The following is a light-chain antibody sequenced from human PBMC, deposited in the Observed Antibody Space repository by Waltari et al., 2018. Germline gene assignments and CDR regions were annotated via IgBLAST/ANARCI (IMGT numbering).Light chain of an antibody. CDR2: AAS. V-gene: IGKV1-39*01. CDR3: QQSYSTRYT. J-gene: IGKJ2*01. CDR1: QSISSY. Sequence: DIQMTQSPSTLSASVGDRVTINCRASQSISSYLNWYQQKPGKAPKPLIYAASSLQSGVPSRFSGSGSGTDVTLTISRLQPEDFATYYCQQSYSTRYTFGQGTKLEIK.